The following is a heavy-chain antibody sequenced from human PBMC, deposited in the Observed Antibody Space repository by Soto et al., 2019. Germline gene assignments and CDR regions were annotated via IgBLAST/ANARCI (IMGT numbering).Heavy chain of an antibody. CDR1: GFTFSSYG. V-gene: IGHV3-30*03. J-gene: IGHJ6*02. CDR2: ISYDGSNK. D-gene: IGHD6-19*01. CDR3: ARDDIPGIAVSTYGMDV. Sequence: GGSLRLSCAASGFTFSSYGMHWVRQAPGKGLEWVAVISYDGSNKYYADSVKGRFTISRDNSKNTLYLQMNSLRAEDTAVYYCARDDIPGIAVSTYGMDVWGQGTTVTVSS.